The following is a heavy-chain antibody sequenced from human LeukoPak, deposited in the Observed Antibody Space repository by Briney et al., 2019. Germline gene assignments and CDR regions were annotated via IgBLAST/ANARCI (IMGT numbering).Heavy chain of an antibody. Sequence: GGSLRLSCAASGFTFSGSAMHWVRQVSGKGLEWVGRIRSKANSYATAYAASVTGRFTISRDDSKNTAYLQMNSLKTEDTAVYYCTSYDFWKSFDYWGQGTLVTVSS. CDR1: GFTFSGSA. J-gene: IGHJ4*02. CDR2: IRSKANSYAT. CDR3: TSYDFWKSFDY. D-gene: IGHD3-3*01. V-gene: IGHV3-73*01.